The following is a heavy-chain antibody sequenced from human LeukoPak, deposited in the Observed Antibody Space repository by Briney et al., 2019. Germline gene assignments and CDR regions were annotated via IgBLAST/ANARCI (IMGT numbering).Heavy chain of an antibody. D-gene: IGHD6-19*01. V-gene: IGHV3-74*01. CDR3: ISRKGSSGWYY. CDR1: GFAFSNNW. J-gene: IGHJ4*02. Sequence: YPGGSLRLSCAASGFAFSNNWMHWVRHAPGKGLLWVSRINGDGSSSSYADSVKARFTISRDNAKNTLYLQMNSLSAEDTAVYYCISRKGSSGWYYWGQGTLVTVSS. CDR2: INGDGSSS.